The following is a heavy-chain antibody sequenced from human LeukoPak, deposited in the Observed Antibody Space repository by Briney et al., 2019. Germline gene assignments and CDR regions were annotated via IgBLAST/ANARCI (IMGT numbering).Heavy chain of an antibody. CDR2: VGGGNDKP. V-gene: IGHV3-23*01. CDR1: GFPFNIYG. J-gene: IGHJ4*02. CDR3: AKDATPGNSIWDHFDS. D-gene: IGHD1-7*01. Sequence: GGSLRLSCAASGFPFNIYGISWVRQAPGKGREWVSCVGGGNDKPYADSVKGRFAGSRDDAKSTVYLQMNSLRVEDTAIYFCAKDATPGNSIWDHFDSWGQGTLVTVSS.